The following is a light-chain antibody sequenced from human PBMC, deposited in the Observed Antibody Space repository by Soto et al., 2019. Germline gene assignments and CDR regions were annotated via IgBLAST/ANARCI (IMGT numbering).Light chain of an antibody. J-gene: IGKJ4*01. V-gene: IGKV3-15*01. CDR2: GAS. CDR1: QSVSSS. CDR3: QHYNDRPLT. Sequence: EIVTTESPVTMSVSPAEISTLSCKPSQSVSSSLAWYQQKPGQAPRLLIYGASTRATGIPARFSGSGSGTEFTLTISSLQSEDFAVYSCQHYNDRPLTLGGGTKVDIK.